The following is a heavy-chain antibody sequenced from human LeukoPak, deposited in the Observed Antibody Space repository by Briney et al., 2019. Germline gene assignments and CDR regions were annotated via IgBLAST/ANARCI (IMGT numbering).Heavy chain of an antibody. V-gene: IGHV1-18*01. Sequence: ASVKASCKASGYTFTSYGISWVRQAPGQGLEWMGWISAYNGNTNYAQKLQGRVTMTTDTSTSTAYMELRSLRSDDTAVYYCARGDYYDSSGYCDYWGQGTLVTVSS. CDR2: ISAYNGNT. D-gene: IGHD3-22*01. CDR1: GYTFTSYG. CDR3: ARGDYYDSSGYCDY. J-gene: IGHJ4*02.